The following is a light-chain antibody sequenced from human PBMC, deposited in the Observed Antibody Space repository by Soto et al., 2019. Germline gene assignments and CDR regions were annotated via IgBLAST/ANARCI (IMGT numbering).Light chain of an antibody. CDR2: GAS. V-gene: IGKV3-15*01. CDR1: QSVSSN. J-gene: IGKJ1*01. Sequence: EIVMTQPPATLSVSPGERATLSCRASQSVSSNLAWYQQKPGQAPRLLIYGASTRATGIPARFSGSGSGTEFTLTISSLQSEDFAVYHCQHYNNWPRTFGQGTKVEIK. CDR3: QHYNNWPRT.